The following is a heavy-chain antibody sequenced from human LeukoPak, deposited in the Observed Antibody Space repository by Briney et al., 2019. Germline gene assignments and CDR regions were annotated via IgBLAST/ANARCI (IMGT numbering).Heavy chain of an antibody. V-gene: IGHV4-61*02. CDR2: IYTSGST. CDR3: ARDRTQWLGPFDP. J-gene: IGHJ5*02. Sequence: NTSETLSLTCTVSGVSVSSGSYYWSWIRQPAGKGLEWIGRIYTSGSTNYNPSLKSRVTISVDTSKNQFSLKLSSVTAADTAVYYCARDRTQWLGPFDPWGQGTLVTVSS. D-gene: IGHD5-24*01. CDR1: GVSVSSGSYY.